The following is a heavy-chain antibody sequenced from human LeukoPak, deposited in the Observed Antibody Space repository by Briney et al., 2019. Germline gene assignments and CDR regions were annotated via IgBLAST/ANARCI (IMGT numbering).Heavy chain of an antibody. CDR3: ARVHSSKWYDY. D-gene: IGHD6-13*01. CDR1: GYTLTSYG. CDR2: LRAYNGNI. Sequence: ASVKVSCKADGYTLTSYGLTWVRQAPGQGLEWMGWLRAYNGNIKYAQKFHDRATMTADTSTNTACMDLRSLRSDDTAVYYCARVHSSKWYDYWGQGTLVTVSS. J-gene: IGHJ4*02. V-gene: IGHV1-18*01.